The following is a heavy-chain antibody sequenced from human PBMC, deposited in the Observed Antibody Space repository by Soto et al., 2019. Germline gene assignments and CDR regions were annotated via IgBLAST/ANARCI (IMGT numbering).Heavy chain of an antibody. J-gene: IGHJ4*02. CDR2: ISGSGGST. D-gene: IGHD2-2*01. V-gene: IGHV3-23*01. Sequence: GSLRLSCAASGFTFSIYAMSWVREAPGKGLEWVSAISGSGGSTYYADSVKGRFTISRDNSKNTLYLQMNSLRAEDTAVYYCAKCSSTSCYADRFDYWGQGTLVTVSS. CDR1: GFTFSIYA. CDR3: AKCSSTSCYADRFDY.